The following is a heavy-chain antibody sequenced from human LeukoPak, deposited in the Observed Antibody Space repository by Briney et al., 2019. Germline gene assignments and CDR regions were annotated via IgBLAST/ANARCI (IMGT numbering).Heavy chain of an antibody. J-gene: IGHJ2*01. CDR3: ARITRKAWYFDL. CDR1: GFTVINSF. D-gene: IGHD1-14*01. CDR2: MYAGGTT. Sequence: PGRSLRLSCAASGFTVINSFMSWVRQAAGKWLEWVSIMYAGGTTYSADSVKGRFIISRDESKNALYLQMNNLRVDDTAVYYCARITRKAWYFDLWGRGTLVTVSS. V-gene: IGHV3-53*01.